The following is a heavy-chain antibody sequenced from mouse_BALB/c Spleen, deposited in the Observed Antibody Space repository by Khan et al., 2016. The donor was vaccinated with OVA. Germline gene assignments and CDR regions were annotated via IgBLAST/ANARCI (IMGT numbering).Heavy chain of an antibody. CDR2: ISYDGSD. CDR1: GYSITSGYY. D-gene: IGHD3-1*01. V-gene: IGHV3-6*02. Sequence: EVQLQESGPGLVKPSQSLSLTCSVTGYSITSGYYWNWIRQFPGNKLEWMGYISYDGSDNCNPSLKNRFSITRDTSKNQFFLTLKSVTTEDTATFCCARGARATYAFGYWGQGTSLTVSS. J-gene: IGHJ2*03. CDR3: ARGARATYAFGY.